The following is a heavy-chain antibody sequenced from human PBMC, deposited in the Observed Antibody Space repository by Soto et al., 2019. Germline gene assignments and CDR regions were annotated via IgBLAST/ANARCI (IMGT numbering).Heavy chain of an antibody. CDR1: GFSLSTSGVG. CDR3: AHTILRREGSSYFDY. V-gene: IGHV2-5*02. D-gene: IGHD3-10*01. J-gene: IGHJ4*02. CDR2: IYWDDDK. Sequence: QITLKESGPPLVKPTQTLTLTCTFSGFSLSTSGVGVGWIRQPPGKALEWLALIYWDDDKRYSPSLKSRLTITKDTSKNQVVLTMTNMDPVDTATYYCAHTILRREGSSYFDYWGQGTLVTVSS.